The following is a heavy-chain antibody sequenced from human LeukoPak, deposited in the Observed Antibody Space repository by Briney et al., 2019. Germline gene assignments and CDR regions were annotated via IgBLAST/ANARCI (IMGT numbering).Heavy chain of an antibody. V-gene: IGHV3-23*01. Sequence: LSGGFLRLSCAASGFTFSSFGMSWVRQAPGKGLEWVSSIMGSGSTTYYSDSVKGRFTISRDNSKNTLYLQMTSLRAEDTAVYYCAKDIVVVPAASDAFDIWGQGTMVTVSS. CDR2: IMGSGSTT. CDR3: AKDIVVVPAASDAFDI. J-gene: IGHJ3*02. D-gene: IGHD2-2*01. CDR1: GFTFSSFG.